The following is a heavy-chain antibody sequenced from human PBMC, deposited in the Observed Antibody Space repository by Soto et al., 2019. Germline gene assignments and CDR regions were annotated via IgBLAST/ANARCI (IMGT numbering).Heavy chain of an antibody. Sequence: EVQLVESGGGLVQPGGSLRLSCAASGFTFSSYSMNWVRQAQGKGLEWVSYNSSSSSTIYYADSVKGRFTISRDNAKNSLYLLMNSLRDEDTAVYYCASAKSPDESSGYYYYYYGMDVWGQGTTVTVPS. V-gene: IGHV3-48*02. D-gene: IGHD3-22*01. CDR3: ASAKSPDESSGYYYYYYGMDV. J-gene: IGHJ6*02. CDR2: NSSSSSTI. CDR1: GFTFSSYS.